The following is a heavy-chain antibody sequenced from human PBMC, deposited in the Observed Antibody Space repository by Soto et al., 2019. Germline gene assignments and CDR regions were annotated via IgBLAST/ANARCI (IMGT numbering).Heavy chain of an antibody. CDR3: ARFERGYSGDDLPDSDY. J-gene: IGHJ4*02. V-gene: IGHV1-8*01. CDR1: GYIFTNYD. Sequence: QVQLVQSGAEVKKPGASVKVSCKASGYIFTNYDINWVRQAAGQGLEWMGWMNPDSGKTGFAQKFQGRVSMTRDTSLSSAFMELTSLTSQDTGVYYCARFERGYSGDDLPDSDYWGQGTLVTVSS. D-gene: IGHD5-12*01. CDR2: MNPDSGKT.